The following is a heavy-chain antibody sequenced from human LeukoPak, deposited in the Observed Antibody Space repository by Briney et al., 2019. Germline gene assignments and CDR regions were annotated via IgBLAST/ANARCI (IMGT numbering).Heavy chain of an antibody. CDR1: EFTFSDNY. Sequence: PGGSLRLSCAASEFTFSDNYMSWIRQAPGKGLEWVANIKQDGSEKYYVDSVKGRFTISRDNAKNSLYLQMNSLRAEDTAVYYCARDLPIVVVKANWFDPWGQGTLVTVSS. D-gene: IGHD2-15*01. CDR2: IKQDGSEK. CDR3: ARDLPIVVVKANWFDP. V-gene: IGHV3-7*01. J-gene: IGHJ5*02.